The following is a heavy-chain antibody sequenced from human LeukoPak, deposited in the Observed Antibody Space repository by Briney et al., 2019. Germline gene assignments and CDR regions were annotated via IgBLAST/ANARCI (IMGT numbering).Heavy chain of an antibody. CDR2: IYYSGST. D-gene: IGHD6-19*01. CDR1: GGSISSTSYY. V-gene: IGHV4-39*07. J-gene: IGHJ3*02. Sequence: SETLSLTCTVSGGSISSTSYYWGWIRQPPGKGLEWIGTIYYSGSTYYNPSLKSRVTISLDTSKKQFSLKLSSVTAADTAVYYCATSFSSGWYGFTFDIWGQGTMVTVSS. CDR3: ATSFSSGWYGFTFDI.